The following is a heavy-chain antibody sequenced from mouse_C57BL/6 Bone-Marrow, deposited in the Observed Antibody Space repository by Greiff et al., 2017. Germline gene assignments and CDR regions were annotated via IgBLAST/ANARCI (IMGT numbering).Heavy chain of an antibody. D-gene: IGHD1-1*02. Sequence: QVQLQQSGPGLVAPSQSLSITCTVSGFSLTSYAISWVRQPPGQGLEWLGVIWTGGGTNYNSAHKSRLSISKDNSKSQVLLRMNSVQTDDTDRYYYASHYWAYWGQGTLVTVSA. CDR3: ASHYWAY. CDR2: IWTGGGT. J-gene: IGHJ3*01. CDR1: GFSLTSYA. V-gene: IGHV2-9-1*01.